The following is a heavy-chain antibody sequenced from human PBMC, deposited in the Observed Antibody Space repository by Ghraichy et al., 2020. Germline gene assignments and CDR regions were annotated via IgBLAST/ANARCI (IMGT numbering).Heavy chain of an antibody. CDR1: GGSFSGYY. V-gene: IGHV4-34*01. J-gene: IGHJ4*02. D-gene: IGHD6-13*01. Sequence: SETLSLTCAVYGGSFSGYYWSWIRQPPGKGLEWIGEINHSGSTNYNPSLKSRVTISVDTSKNQFSLKLSSVTAADTAVYYCARVSERSGLAAAGRGSFDYWGQGTLVTVSS. CDR2: INHSGST. CDR3: ARVSERSGLAAAGRGSFDY.